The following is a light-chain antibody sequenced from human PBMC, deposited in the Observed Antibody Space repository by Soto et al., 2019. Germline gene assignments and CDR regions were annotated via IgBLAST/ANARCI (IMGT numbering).Light chain of an antibody. CDR3: QQYGSSPIT. V-gene: IGKV3-20*01. CDR2: GAS. J-gene: IGKJ5*01. Sequence: DIVLTQSPGSLSLSPGERATPSCMSSQSVSNSYVAWYQQIPGQAPRLLIYGASSRATGIPDRFSGSGSGTDFTLTISRLEPEDVAVYYCQQYGSSPITFGQGTRLEIK. CDR1: QSVSNSY.